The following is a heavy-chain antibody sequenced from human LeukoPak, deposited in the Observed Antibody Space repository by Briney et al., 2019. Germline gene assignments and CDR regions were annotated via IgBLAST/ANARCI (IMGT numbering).Heavy chain of an antibody. CDR1: GGSISIGGYY. Sequence: PSQTLSLTCTVSGGSISIGGYYWSWIRQHPGKGLEWIVYIYYSGSTYYNPSLKSRVTISVDTSKNQFSLKLSSVTAADTAVYYCPRDPYYYDSSGYGAFDIWGQGTMVTVSS. V-gene: IGHV4-31*03. D-gene: IGHD3-22*01. CDR3: PRDPYYYDSSGYGAFDI. J-gene: IGHJ3*02. CDR2: IYYSGST.